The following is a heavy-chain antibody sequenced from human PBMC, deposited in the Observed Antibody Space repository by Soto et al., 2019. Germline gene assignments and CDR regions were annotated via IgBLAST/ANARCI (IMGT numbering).Heavy chain of an antibody. D-gene: IGHD3-22*01. CDR2: ISPSGGTT. J-gene: IGHJ6*02. Sequence: GASVKVSCKASGYTFTSYYMYWVRQAPGQGLEWMGIISPSGGTTRYAQNFQGRVTMTRDTSTSTVYMELSSLRSEDTAVYYCARGPLYYDSSGYYYDHYYGMDVWGQGTTVTVSS. V-gene: IGHV1-46*01. CDR3: ARGPLYYDSSGYYYDHYYGMDV. CDR1: GYTFTSYY.